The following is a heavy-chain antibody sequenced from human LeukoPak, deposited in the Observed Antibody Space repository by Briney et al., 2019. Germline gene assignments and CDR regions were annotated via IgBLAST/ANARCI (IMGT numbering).Heavy chain of an antibody. V-gene: IGHV4-39*01. CDR2: IYYCGST. CDR3: ARDATYCDILTEIDP. Sequence: SETLSLTCTVSGGSISSSSYYWGWIREPPGKGLEWIGSIYYCGSTYYLPSLKSRFPISVDTSNNQFSLKLSSVTAADTAVYYGARDATYCDILTEIDPWGQGTLVTVSS. CDR1: GGSISSSSYY. D-gene: IGHD3-9*01. J-gene: IGHJ5*02.